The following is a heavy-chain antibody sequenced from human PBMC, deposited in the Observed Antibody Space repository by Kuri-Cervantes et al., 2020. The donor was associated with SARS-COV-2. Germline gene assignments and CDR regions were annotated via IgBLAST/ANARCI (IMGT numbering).Heavy chain of an antibody. V-gene: IGHV3-48*01. CDR3: ARDGDYAFDY. J-gene: IGHJ4*02. CDR2: ISGSSSRI. CDR1: GFTFSTYS. Sequence: GGSRRLSCATSGFTFSTYSMNWVRQAPGKGLEWVSYISGSSSRIYYADSVKGRFTVSRDYAKNSVYLQMKSLRAEDTAVYYCARDGDYAFDYWGQGILVTVSS. D-gene: IGHD4-17*01.